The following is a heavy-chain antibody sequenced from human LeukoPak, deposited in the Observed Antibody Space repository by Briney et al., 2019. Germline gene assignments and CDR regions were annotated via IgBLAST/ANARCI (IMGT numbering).Heavy chain of an antibody. J-gene: IGHJ4*02. CDR2: ILYSGST. Sequence: SETLSLTCTVSGGSISSSRHYWGWIRQPPGKGLEGIGNILYSGSTNYNPSINSRVTLSVETSKNQFSLKLSSVTAADTAEYYCVRRVAGSGYRDYWGQGTLVTVSS. D-gene: IGHD3-22*01. V-gene: IGHV4-39*01. CDR1: GGSISSSRHY. CDR3: VRRVAGSGYRDY.